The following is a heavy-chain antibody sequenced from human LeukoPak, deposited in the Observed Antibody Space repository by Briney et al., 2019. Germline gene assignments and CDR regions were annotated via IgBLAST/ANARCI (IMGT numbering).Heavy chain of an antibody. D-gene: IGHD3-10*01. CDR1: GFTFDDYA. CDR3: ATVYYYGSGSYRYYMDV. V-gene: IGHV3-9*01. J-gene: IGHJ6*03. Sequence: PGGSLRLSCAASGFTFDDYAMHWVRQAPGKGLEWVSGITWNSDNIEYADSVKGRFTISRDNSKNTLYLQMNSLRAEDTAVYYCATVYYYGSGSYRYYMDVWGKGTTVTISS. CDR2: ITWNSDNI.